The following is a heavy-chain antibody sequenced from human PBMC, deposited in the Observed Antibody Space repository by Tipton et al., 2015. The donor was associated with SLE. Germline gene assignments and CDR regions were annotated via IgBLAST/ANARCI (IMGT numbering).Heavy chain of an antibody. J-gene: IGHJ3*02. Sequence: TLSLTCAVYGGSFSGYYWSWIRQHPGKGLEWIGYIYYSGSTYYNPSLKSRVTISVDTSKNQFSLKLSSVTAADTAVYYCARAGDTAMVIAFDIWGQGTMVTVSS. CDR3: ARAGDTAMVIAFDI. CDR2: IYYSGST. D-gene: IGHD5-18*01. V-gene: IGHV4-31*11. CDR1: GGSFSGYY.